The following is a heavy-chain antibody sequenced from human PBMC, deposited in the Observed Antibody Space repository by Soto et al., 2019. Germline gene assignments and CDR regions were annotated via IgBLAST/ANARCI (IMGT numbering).Heavy chain of an antibody. V-gene: IGHV3-23*01. CDR3: ASGRYSSSWYYFDY. CDR2: ISGSGDST. J-gene: IGHJ4*02. CDR1: GFTFSSYA. Sequence: GGSLRLSCAASGFTFSSYAMSWVRQAPGKWLEWVSGISGSGDSTYYADSVKGRFTISRDNPKNTLYLQMNSLRAEDTAVYYCASGRYSSSWYYFDYWGQGTLVTVSS. D-gene: IGHD6-13*01.